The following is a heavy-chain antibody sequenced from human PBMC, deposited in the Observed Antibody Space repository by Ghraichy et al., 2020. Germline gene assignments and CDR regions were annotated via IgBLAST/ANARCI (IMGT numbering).Heavy chain of an antibody. D-gene: IGHD1-14*01. V-gene: IGHV4-59*12. CDR3: ARGEPGVNWYLDL. CDR2: VYYSGST. Sequence: SETLSLTCTVSGGSMNTYYWNWIRHPPGKGLEWIGYVYYSGSTNHNPSLKSRVTIVVDTSKNHFSLNLTSVTAADTAVYYCARGEPGVNWYLDLWGRGTLVTVSS. J-gene: IGHJ2*01. CDR1: GGSMNTYY.